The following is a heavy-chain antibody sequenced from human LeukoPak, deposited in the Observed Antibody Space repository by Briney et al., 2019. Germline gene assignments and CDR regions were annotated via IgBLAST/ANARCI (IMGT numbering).Heavy chain of an antibody. CDR1: GGSFSGYY. J-gene: IGHJ4*01. Sequence: SETLSLTCAVYGGSFSGYYWSWIRQPPGKGLEWIGEINHSGSTNYNPSLKSRVTISVDTSKNQFSLKLSSVTAADTAVYYCARGDARGYSYGHFHFDHWGHGTLVTVSS. CDR2: INHSGST. V-gene: IGHV4-34*01. D-gene: IGHD5-18*01. CDR3: ARGDARGYSYGHFHFDH.